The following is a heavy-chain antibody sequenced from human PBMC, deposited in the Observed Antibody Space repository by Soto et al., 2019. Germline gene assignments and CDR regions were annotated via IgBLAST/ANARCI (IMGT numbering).Heavy chain of an antibody. D-gene: IGHD1-7*01. Sequence: ASVKVSCKASGYTFTSYDINWVRQAAGQGPEWMGSVTPRNGDTAFAQKYQGRVTVTSNTSMSTVYMELSNLRSDDTAVYYCARLAVHNWNYPLGAGPPFDYWGQGTLVTVSS. CDR1: GYTFTSYD. CDR2: VTPRNGDT. V-gene: IGHV1-8*02. J-gene: IGHJ4*02. CDR3: ARLAVHNWNYPLGAGPPFDY.